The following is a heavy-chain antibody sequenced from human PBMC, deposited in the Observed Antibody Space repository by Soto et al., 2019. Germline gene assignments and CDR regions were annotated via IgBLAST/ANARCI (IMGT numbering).Heavy chain of an antibody. CDR1: GFTLSCCG. Sequence: QVQVVESGGGVVQPGRSLRLSCAASGFTLSCCGMHWVRQAPVKGLEWVGVITYDGGDKHYADSVKGRFTISRDSSENTVYLQMNSLRVEDSAIYYCAKEQSSGYYRVVDYWGQGTLVTVSS. CDR2: ITYDGGDK. V-gene: IGHV3-30*18. CDR3: AKEQSSGYYRVVDY. D-gene: IGHD6-19*01. J-gene: IGHJ4*02.